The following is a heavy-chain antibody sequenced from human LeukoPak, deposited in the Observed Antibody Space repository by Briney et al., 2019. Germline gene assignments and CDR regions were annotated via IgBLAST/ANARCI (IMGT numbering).Heavy chain of an antibody. J-gene: IGHJ6*03. CDR1: GYTFTGYY. CDR2: INPNSGGT. D-gene: IGHD4-17*01. V-gene: IGHV1-2*02. CDR3: ARGHGDYVYYYYMDV. Sequence: ASVKVSCKASGYTFTGYYMHWVRQAPGQGLEWMGWINPNSGGTNYAQKLQGRVTMTTDTSTSTAYMELSSLRSEDTAVYYCARGHGDYVYYYYMDVWGKGTTVTVSS.